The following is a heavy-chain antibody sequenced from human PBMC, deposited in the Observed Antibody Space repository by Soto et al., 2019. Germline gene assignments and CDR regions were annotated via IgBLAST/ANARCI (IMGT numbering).Heavy chain of an antibody. CDR3: AKDPGYCSGGSCYSNADY. D-gene: IGHD2-15*01. Sequence: PGGSLRLSCAASGFTFSSYAMSWVRQAPGKGLEWVSAISGSGGSTYYADSVKGRFTISRDNSKNTLYLQMNSLRAEDTAVYYCAKDPGYCSGGSCYSNADYWGQGTLVTVSS. V-gene: IGHV3-23*01. J-gene: IGHJ4*02. CDR2: ISGSGGST. CDR1: GFTFSSYA.